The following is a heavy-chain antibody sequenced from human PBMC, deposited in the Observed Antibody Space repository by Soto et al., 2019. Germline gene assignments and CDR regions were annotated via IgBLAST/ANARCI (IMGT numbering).Heavy chain of an antibody. CDR1: GFTFRSYA. V-gene: IGHV3-23*01. CDR2: FSGRSGDT. D-gene: IGHD6-19*01. CDR3: ARDSSAWPNYFDS. J-gene: IGHJ4*02. Sequence: GGSLRLSCAAFGFTFRSYAMSWVRQAPGKGLEWVSSFSGRSGDTYYAASVKGRFTISGDSSKNTVILQMNNLRADDTALYYCARDSSAWPNYFDSWGQGIQVTVSS.